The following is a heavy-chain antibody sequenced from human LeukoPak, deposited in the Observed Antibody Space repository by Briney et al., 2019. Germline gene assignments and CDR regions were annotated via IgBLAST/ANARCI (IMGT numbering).Heavy chain of an antibody. D-gene: IGHD3-9*01. CDR3: ARDRRELRYVDWLLDY. CDR2: INPNSGDT. J-gene: IGHJ4*02. CDR1: GYPFTDYY. Sequence: GASVKVSCKASGYPFTDYYVHWVRQAPGQGLGGMGWINPNSGDTNYAQKFQGRVTMTRDTSISTAYLDLSSLKSDDTAVYYCARDRRELRYVDWLLDYWGQGTLVTVSS. V-gene: IGHV1-2*02.